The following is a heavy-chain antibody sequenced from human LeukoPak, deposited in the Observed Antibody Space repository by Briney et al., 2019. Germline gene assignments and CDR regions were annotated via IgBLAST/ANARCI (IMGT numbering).Heavy chain of an antibody. CDR2: IYHSGST. V-gene: IGHV4-4*02. CDR1: GGSISSSNW. J-gene: IGHJ5*02. Sequence: SETLSLTCAVSGGSISSSNWWSWVRQPPGKGLEWIGEIYHSGSTNYNPSLKSRVTISVDKSKNQFSLKLSSVTAADTAVYFCARAYSSSWYFNWFDPWGQGTLVTVSS. D-gene: IGHD6-13*01. CDR3: ARAYSSSWYFNWFDP.